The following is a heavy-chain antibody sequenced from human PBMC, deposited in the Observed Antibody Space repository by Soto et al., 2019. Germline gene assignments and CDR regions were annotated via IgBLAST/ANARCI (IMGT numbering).Heavy chain of an antibody. CDR3: ARDLVAAAGPFDY. Sequence: AVAEGTSVSLGIHWVSQAPGKGLEWVSSISSSSSYIYYADSVKGRFTISRDNAKNSLYLQMNSLRAEATAVYYCARDLVAAAGPFDYWGQGTLVTVSP. D-gene: IGHD6-13*01. CDR2: ISSSSSYI. V-gene: IGHV3-21*01. CDR1: EGTSVSLG. J-gene: IGHJ4*02.